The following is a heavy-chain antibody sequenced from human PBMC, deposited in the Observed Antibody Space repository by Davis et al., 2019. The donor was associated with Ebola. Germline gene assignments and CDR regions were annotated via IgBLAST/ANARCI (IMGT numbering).Heavy chain of an antibody. CDR2: TRNKGKSYTT. CDR3: VSARSDSRGHHYFDD. J-gene: IGHJ4*02. Sequence: PGGSLRLSCVASGFNFDNSWMTWVRQAPGKGLEWVGRTRNKGKSYTTEYAASVKGRFTISRDDSKNSLFLQMNSLKTEDTAVYHCVSARSDSRGHHYFDDWGQGTLVTVSS. D-gene: IGHD2-15*01. V-gene: IGHV3-72*01. CDR1: GFNFDNSW.